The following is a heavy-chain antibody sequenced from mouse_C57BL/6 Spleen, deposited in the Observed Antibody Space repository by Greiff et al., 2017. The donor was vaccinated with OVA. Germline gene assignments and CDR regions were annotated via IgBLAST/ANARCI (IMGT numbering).Heavy chain of an antibody. V-gene: IGHV1-31*01. Sequence: DVQLQESGPELVKPGASVKISCKASGYSFTGYYMHWVKQSPGNILDWIGYIYPYNGVSSYNKKFKGKATLTVDKSSSTAYMELRSLTSEDSAVYDCARGYDYSYWYFDVWSTGTTVTVSS. D-gene: IGHD2-4*01. J-gene: IGHJ1*03. CDR3: ARGYDYSYWYFDV. CDR1: GYSFTGYY. CDR2: IYPYNGVS.